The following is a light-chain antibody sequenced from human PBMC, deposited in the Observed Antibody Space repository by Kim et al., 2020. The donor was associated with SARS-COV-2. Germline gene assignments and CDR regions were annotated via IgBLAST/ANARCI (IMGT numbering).Light chain of an antibody. CDR1: QSVLHSSNNKNY. J-gene: IGKJ2*01. V-gene: IGKV4-1*01. Sequence: ATIKCKSSQSVLHSSNNKNYLAWYQQRPGQPPKLLIYWASTRESGVPDRLSGSGSGTDFALTISSLQAEDVAVYYCQQYYTPPYTFGQGTKLEI. CDR2: WAS. CDR3: QQYYTPPYT.